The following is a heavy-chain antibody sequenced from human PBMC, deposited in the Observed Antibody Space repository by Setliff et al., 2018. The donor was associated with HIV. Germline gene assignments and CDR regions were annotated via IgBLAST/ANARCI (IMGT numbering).Heavy chain of an antibody. CDR1: GFTVSSNY. J-gene: IGHJ4*02. D-gene: IGHD2-15*01. V-gene: IGHV3-53*01. Sequence: GGSLRLSCAASGFTVSSNYMSWVRQAPGKGLEWVSVIYRGGSTYYADSVKGRFTISRDNSKNTLYLQMNSLRAEDTAVYYCARGYCSGGSCYSGYFDYWGQGTLVTAPQ. CDR3: ARGYCSGGSCYSGYFDY. CDR2: IYRGGST.